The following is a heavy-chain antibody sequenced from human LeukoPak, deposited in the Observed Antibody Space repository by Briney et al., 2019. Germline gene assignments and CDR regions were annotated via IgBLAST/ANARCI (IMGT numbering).Heavy chain of an antibody. CDR2: IYHSGTT. CDR1: GGSISSGGYS. J-gene: IGHJ5*02. CDR3: AGGYSYGFWFDP. V-gene: IGHV4-30-2*01. D-gene: IGHD5-18*01. Sequence: SETLSLTCAVSGGSISSGGYSWSWIRQPPGKGLEWIGYIYHSGTTYYNPSLKSRVTISVDRSKNQFSLKLSSVTAADTAVYYCAGGYSYGFWFDPWGQGTLVTVSS.